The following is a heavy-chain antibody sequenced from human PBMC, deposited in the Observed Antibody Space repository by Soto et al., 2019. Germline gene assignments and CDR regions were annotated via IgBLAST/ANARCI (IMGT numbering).Heavy chain of an antibody. J-gene: IGHJ4*02. Sequence: QLQLQESGSRLVKPSQTLSLTCAVSDGSMNRGGSSWSWIRQPPGKGLEWIGYIYHSGSTYYNPSLRGRVTISIDRSKNHFSLKLDSVTAADTAVYYCGRGTRPVDYWGQGTLVTVSS. CDR2: IYHSGST. CDR1: DGSMNRGGSS. D-gene: IGHD2-2*01. V-gene: IGHV4-30-2*01. CDR3: GRGTRPVDY.